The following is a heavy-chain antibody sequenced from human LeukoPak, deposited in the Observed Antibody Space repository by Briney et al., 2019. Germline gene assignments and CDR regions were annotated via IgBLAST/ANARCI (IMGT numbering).Heavy chain of an antibody. CDR2: ISTGSSNI. Sequence: GGSLRLSCEVSGFTFRNYNMHWVRQALGMGLEWVSYISTGSSNIDYADSVKGRFTISRDNAKNSLYLQMNSLRAEDTAVYYCARENYADVFYSWGQGTLVTVSS. CDR1: GFTFRNYN. D-gene: IGHD4-17*01. V-gene: IGHV3-48*01. CDR3: ARENYADVFYS. J-gene: IGHJ4*02.